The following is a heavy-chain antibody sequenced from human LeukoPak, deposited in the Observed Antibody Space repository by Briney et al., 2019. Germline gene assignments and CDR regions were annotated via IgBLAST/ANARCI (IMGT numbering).Heavy chain of an antibody. J-gene: IGHJ3*02. D-gene: IGHD4-17*01. Sequence: APVKVSCKASGYTFTSYGISWVRQAPGQGLEWMGWISAYNGNTNYAQKLQGRVTMTTDTSTSTAYMELRSLRSDDTAVYYCAVGYQFDYGDYEADAFDIWGQGTMVTVSS. CDR3: AVGYQFDYGDYEADAFDI. V-gene: IGHV1-18*04. CDR1: GYTFTSYG. CDR2: ISAYNGNT.